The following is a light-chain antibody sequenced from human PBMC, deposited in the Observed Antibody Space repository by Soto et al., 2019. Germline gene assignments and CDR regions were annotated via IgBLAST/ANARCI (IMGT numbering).Light chain of an antibody. J-gene: IGLJ2*01. Sequence: NFILTQPHSVSESPGKTVTISCTGSSGSIASNYVQWYQQRPGSAPTSVIYEDNQRPSGVPDRFSGSIDSSSNSASLTISGLKTEDEADYYCQSYHSSTVVFGGGTKVTVL. V-gene: IGLV6-57*02. CDR2: EDN. CDR3: QSYHSSTVV. CDR1: SGSIASNY.